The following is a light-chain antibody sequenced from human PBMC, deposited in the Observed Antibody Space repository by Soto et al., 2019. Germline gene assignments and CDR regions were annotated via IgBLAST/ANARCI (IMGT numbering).Light chain of an antibody. CDR2: AVS. CDR1: SSPVGGYHY. CDR3: CSYRITNPYV. J-gene: IGLJ1*01. Sequence: QSALTQPRSVSGSPGQSVTISCTGTSSPVGGYHYVSWYQQFPGKAPKLMIYAVSQRPSGVPDRFSGSESGNTASLTISGLQAEDEADYYCCSYRITNPYVFGTGTKVTVL. V-gene: IGLV2-11*01.